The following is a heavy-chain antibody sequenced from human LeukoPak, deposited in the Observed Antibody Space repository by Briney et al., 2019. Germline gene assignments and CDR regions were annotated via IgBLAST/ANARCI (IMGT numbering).Heavy chain of an antibody. CDR2: ISYDGNNK. Sequence: PGESLRLSCAVSGFTFSTYAMHWVRQAPGKGLEWVALISYDGNNKYHADSVKGRFTISRDNSKDTLYLQMNSLRAEDTAVYYCARSYCSSGSCHVDYWGQGTLVTVSS. D-gene: IGHD2-15*01. V-gene: IGHV3-30*04. CDR1: GFTFSTYA. J-gene: IGHJ4*02. CDR3: ARSYCSSGSCHVDY.